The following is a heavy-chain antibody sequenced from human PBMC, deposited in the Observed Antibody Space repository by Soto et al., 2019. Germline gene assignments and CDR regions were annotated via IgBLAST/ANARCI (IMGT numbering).Heavy chain of an antibody. CDR3: AREPLGGGRCYVHWFDP. Sequence: QVQLVQSGAEVKKPGASVKVSCKTSGYTFTSYAIHWVRQAPGQGLEWLGWLNIGNGNTQYSPKLHYRVTLTRDTSASTAYMELSSLGSEDTAVDYCAREPLGGGRCYVHWFDPLGQGTLVTVSS. J-gene: IGHJ5*02. CDR1: GYTFTSYA. V-gene: IGHV1-3*04. D-gene: IGHD2-15*01. CDR2: LNIGNGNT.